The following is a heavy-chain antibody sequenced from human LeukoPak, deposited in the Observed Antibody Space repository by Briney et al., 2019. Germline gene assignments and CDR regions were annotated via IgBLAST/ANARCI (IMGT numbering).Heavy chain of an antibody. J-gene: IGHJ4*02. CDR3: AKGGLRYFDWFHFDY. Sequence: GGSLRLSCAASGFTFSSYSMHWVRQAPGKGLEWVAVIWYDGSNKYYADSVKGRFTISRDNSKNTLYLQMNSLRAEDMAVYYCAKGGLRYFDWFHFDYWGQGTLVTVSS. CDR2: IWYDGSNK. D-gene: IGHD3-9*01. CDR1: GFTFSSYS. V-gene: IGHV3-33*06.